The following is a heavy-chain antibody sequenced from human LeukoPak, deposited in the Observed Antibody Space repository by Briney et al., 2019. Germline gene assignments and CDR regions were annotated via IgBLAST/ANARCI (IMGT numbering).Heavy chain of an antibody. V-gene: IGHV4-4*02. Sequence: SGTLSLTCAVSGDSISSNSWWSWVRLPPGKGLEWIGEIYHSGSTNYNPSLKSRVTISVDKSKNQFSLKLRSVTAADTAVYYCARTPVDYYDSSGYPDFDYWGQGTLVTVSS. J-gene: IGHJ4*02. CDR3: ARTPVDYYDSSGYPDFDY. CDR1: GDSISSNSW. D-gene: IGHD3-22*01. CDR2: IYHSGST.